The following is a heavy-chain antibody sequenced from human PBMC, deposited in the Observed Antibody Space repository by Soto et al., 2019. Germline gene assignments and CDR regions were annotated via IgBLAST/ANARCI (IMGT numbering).Heavy chain of an antibody. J-gene: IGHJ4*02. CDR1: GASITGTSY. D-gene: IGHD2-8*02. V-gene: IGHV4-4*07. CDR3: ARGMTPPGAPAWYYFDS. CDR2: FSLSGTT. Sequence: PSETLSLTCTVSGASITGTSYWSWIRQPAGKGLEWIGRFSLSGTTNYNPSLRGRVTMSADVSKNQFSLRLTSVTAADTALYYCARGMTPPGAPAWYYFDSWGQGTLVTVSS.